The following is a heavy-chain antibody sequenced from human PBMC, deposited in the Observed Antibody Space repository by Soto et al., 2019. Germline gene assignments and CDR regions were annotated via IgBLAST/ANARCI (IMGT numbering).Heavy chain of an antibody. D-gene: IGHD3-22*01. CDR1: GFTVSSDY. V-gene: IGHV3-53*05. Sequence: GGSLRLSCAASGFTVSSDYMSWFRQAPGKGLEWVSCIYSGGSTYYADSVKGRFTISRDNSKNTLYLQMNSLRAEDTAVYYCARDPGDYDSSGYYDYWGQGTLVPVSS. CDR3: ARDPGDYDSSGYYDY. J-gene: IGHJ4*02. CDR2: IYSGGST.